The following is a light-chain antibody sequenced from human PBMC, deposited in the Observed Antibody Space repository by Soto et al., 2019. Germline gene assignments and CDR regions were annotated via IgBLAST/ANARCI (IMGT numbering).Light chain of an antibody. CDR1: QSVSTGQ. J-gene: IGKJ3*01. V-gene: IGKV3-20*01. Sequence: EIVLTQSPGTLSLSPGERGTLSCRASQSVSTGQIAWYQQKPGQAPRLLMYGVSSRAAGIPDRFSGSGSGTDSTLTISSLEPEDFAVYYCQQYGRLPFTFGPGTKVDIK. CDR2: GVS. CDR3: QQYGRLPFT.